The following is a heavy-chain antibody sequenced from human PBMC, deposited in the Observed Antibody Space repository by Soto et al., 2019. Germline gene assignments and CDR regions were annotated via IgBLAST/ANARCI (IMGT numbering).Heavy chain of an antibody. J-gene: IGHJ4*02. D-gene: IGHD1-26*01. Sequence: GGSLRLSCVASRFTFTSYAMSWVRQAPGKGLEWVAAISASGGATIHADSVKGRLTISSDNSKNTLYLQMNSLRAEDTAVYYCAKDVEGGSLFRGAFDYWGQGTQVTVS. CDR1: RFTFTSYA. V-gene: IGHV3-23*01. CDR2: ISASGGAT. CDR3: AKDVEGGSLFRGAFDY.